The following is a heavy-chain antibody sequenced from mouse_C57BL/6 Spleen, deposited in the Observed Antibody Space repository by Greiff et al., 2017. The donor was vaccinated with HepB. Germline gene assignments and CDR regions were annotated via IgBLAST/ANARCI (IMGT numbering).Heavy chain of an antibody. V-gene: IGHV1-72*01. CDR1: GYTFTSYW. CDR2: IDPNSGGT. D-gene: IGHD1-1*01. J-gene: IGHJ1*03. Sequence: VQLQQPGAELVKPGASVKLSCKASGYTFTSYWMHWVKQRPGRGLGWIGRIDPNSGGTKYNEKFKSKATLTVDKPSSTAYMQLSSLTSEDSAAYYCAREYGNWYFDVWGTGTTVTVSS. CDR3: AREYGNWYFDV.